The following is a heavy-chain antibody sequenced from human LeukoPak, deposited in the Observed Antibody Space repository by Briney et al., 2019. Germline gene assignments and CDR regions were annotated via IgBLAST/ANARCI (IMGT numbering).Heavy chain of an antibody. V-gene: IGHV1-8*01. CDR3: ARGAGSMVRGVITHAFDI. CDR2: MNPNSGNT. Sequence: ASVKVSCKASGYTFTSYDINWVRQATGQGLEWMGWMNPNSGNTGYAQKFQGRVTMTRNTSVSTAYMELSSLGSEDTAVYYCARGAGSMVRGVITHAFDIWGQGTMVTVSS. D-gene: IGHD3-10*01. J-gene: IGHJ3*02. CDR1: GYTFTSYD.